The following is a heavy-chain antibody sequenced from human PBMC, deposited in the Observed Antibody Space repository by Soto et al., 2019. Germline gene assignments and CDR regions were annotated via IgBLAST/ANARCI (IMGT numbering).Heavy chain of an antibody. CDR2: ISYDGSNK. J-gene: IGHJ4*02. V-gene: IGHV3-30-3*01. D-gene: IGHD2-15*01. CDR3: ARVPSSSGRAHFDY. CDR1: GFTFSSYA. Sequence: QVQLVESGGGVVQPGRSLRLSCAASGFTFSSYAMHWLRQAPGKGLARVAVISYDGSNKYYADSVKGRFTISRDNSKNTLYLHMNRLRAEDTAVSYCARVPSSSGRAHFDYWGQVTLVTVSS.